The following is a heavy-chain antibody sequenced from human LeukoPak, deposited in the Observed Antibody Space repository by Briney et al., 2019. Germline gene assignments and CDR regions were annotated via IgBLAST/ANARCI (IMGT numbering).Heavy chain of an antibody. D-gene: IGHD2/OR15-2a*01. CDR2: ISSSGSTI. J-gene: IGHJ6*03. Sequence: PGGSLGLSCAASGSTFSSYEMNWVRQAPGKGLEWVSYISSSGSTIYYADSVKGRFSISRDNAKNSLYLQMNSLRAEDTAVYYCTGGSDKVLSGEYYYYMDVWGTGTTVTVSS. CDR1: GSTFSSYE. V-gene: IGHV3-48*03. CDR3: TGGSDKVLSGEYYYYMDV.